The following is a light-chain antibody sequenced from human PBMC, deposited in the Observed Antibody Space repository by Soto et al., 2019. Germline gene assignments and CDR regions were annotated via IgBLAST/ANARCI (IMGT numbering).Light chain of an antibody. J-gene: IGLJ2*01. CDR2: EGS. CDR1: SSDVGSYNL. CDR3: CSYAGSSTFHVV. V-gene: IGLV2-23*03. Sequence: QSSLTQPASVSGSPGQSITISCTGTSSDVGSYNLVSWYQQHPGKAPKLMIYEGSKRPSGVSNRFSGSKSGNTASLTISGLQAEDEADYYCCSYAGSSTFHVVFGGGNKLTVL.